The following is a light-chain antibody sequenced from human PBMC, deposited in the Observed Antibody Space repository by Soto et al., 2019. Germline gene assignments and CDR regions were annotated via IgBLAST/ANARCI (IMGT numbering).Light chain of an antibody. CDR3: QPYNSYSVPS. CDR1: QDISNY. Sequence: DIQMTQSPSSLSASVGDIVTSTCQASQDISNYLNWYQQKPGKAPKLLIYDASNLESGVPSRFSGSGSGTEFTLTISSLEPDDFATYHCQPYNSYSVPSFGQRTKV. CDR2: DAS. J-gene: IGKJ1*01. V-gene: IGKV1-33*01.